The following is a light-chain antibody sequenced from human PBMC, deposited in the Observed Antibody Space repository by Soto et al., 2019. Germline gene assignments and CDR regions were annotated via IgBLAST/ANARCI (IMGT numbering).Light chain of an antibody. Sequence: QSVLTQPASVSGSPGQSITISCTGTSSDVGSYNLVSWYQQHPGKAPKLMIYEGSKRPSGASNRFSGSKSGNTASLTISGLQAEDEDDYYCCSYAGSYTLVFGGGTKLTVL. V-gene: IGLV2-23*01. CDR3: CSYAGSYTLV. CDR1: SSDVGSYNL. J-gene: IGLJ3*02. CDR2: EGS.